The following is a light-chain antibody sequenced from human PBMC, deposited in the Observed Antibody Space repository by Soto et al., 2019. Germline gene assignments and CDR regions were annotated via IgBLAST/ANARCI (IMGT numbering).Light chain of an antibody. CDR2: EVS. J-gene: IGKJ1*01. V-gene: IGKV2D-29*02. Sequence: DIVMTQSPLSLSVTPGQPASISCKSSQNLLHSNGKAYLYWFLQKPGQSPQLLMYEVSNRFSGVPDRFSGSGSGTDYTLRISRVEAEDVGVYYCMQSIQRPRTFGQGTKVEIK. CDR1: QNLLHSNGKAY. CDR3: MQSIQRPRT.